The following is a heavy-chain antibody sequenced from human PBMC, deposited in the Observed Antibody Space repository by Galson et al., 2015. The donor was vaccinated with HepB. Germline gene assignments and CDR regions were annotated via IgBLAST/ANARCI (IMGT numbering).Heavy chain of an antibody. D-gene: IGHD2-15*01. V-gene: IGHV3-30*18. Sequence: SLRLSCAASGFTFSSYAMHWVRQAPGKGLEWVAVISYDGSNKYYADSVKGRFTISRDNSKNTLYLQMNSLRAEDTAVYYCAKSDLGYCSGGSCYSGAFDIWGQGTMVTVSS. CDR2: ISYDGSNK. CDR1: GFTFSSYA. J-gene: IGHJ3*02. CDR3: AKSDLGYCSGGSCYSGAFDI.